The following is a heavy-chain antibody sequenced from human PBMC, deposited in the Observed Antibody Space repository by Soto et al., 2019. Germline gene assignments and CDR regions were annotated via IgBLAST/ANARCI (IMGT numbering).Heavy chain of an antibody. V-gene: IGHV1-69*13. CDR1: GGTFSSYA. Sequence: SVKVSCKASGGTFSSYAISWVRQAPGQGLEWMGGIIPIFGTANYAQKFQGRVTITADESTSTAYMELSSLRSEDTAVYYCARGGSDILTGYGMDVWGRGTTVTVSS. CDR2: IIPIFGTA. J-gene: IGHJ6*02. CDR3: ARGGSDILTGYGMDV. D-gene: IGHD3-9*01.